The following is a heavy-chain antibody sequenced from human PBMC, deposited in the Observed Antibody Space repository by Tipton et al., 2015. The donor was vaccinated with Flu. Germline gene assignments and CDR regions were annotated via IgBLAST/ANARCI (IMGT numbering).Heavy chain of an antibody. CDR3: ARGGGEFGGGALDI. CDR2: VYYSGTT. CDR1: GGTMRSSY. Sequence: TLSLTCTVTGGTMRSSYWSWIRQPPGTGLQWLGYVYYSGTTKYHPSLGSRAAISLDTSNKRFSLNLTSLTAADTAIYFCARGGGEFGGGALDIWGQGTVVAVSS. V-gene: IGHV4-59*01. J-gene: IGHJ3*02. D-gene: IGHD3-10*01.